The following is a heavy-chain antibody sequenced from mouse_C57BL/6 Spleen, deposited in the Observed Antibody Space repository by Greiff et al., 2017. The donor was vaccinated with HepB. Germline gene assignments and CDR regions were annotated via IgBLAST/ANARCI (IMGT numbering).Heavy chain of an antibody. CDR1: GYAFSSYW. V-gene: IGHV1-80*01. CDR2: IYPGDGDT. J-gene: IGHJ4*01. CDR3: AREVDSSGPYAMDY. Sequence: LQESGAELVKPGASVKISCKASGYAFSSYWMNWVKQRPGKGLEWIGQIYPGDGDTNYNGKFKGKATLTADKSSSTAYMQLSSLTSEDSAVYFCAREVDSSGPYAMDYWGQGTSVTVSS. D-gene: IGHD3-2*02.